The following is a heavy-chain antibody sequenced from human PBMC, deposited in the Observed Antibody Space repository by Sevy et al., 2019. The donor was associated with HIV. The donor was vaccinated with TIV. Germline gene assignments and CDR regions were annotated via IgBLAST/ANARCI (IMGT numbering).Heavy chain of an antibody. J-gene: IGHJ4*02. Sequence: GGSLRLSCVASGFSLNSYWMLWVRQAPGKGLEWVANINQDGSVNYYADSVKGRFTISRDNARNLVSLQMNILRVEDTAVYYCVRAKATADSFWGQGTLVTVSS. CDR3: VRAKATADSF. CDR2: INQDGSVN. V-gene: IGHV3-7*01. CDR1: GFSLNSYW. D-gene: IGHD1-1*01.